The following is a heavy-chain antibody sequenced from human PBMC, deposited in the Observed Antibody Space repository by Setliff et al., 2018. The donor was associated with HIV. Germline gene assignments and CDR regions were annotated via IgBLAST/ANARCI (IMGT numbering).Heavy chain of an antibody. Sequence: SETLSLTCTVSGGSIRTGAYYWGWIRQPPGKGLEWIGSIYYDGKTFYKPSLKSRLTISVDASKNQFSLRLNSVTAADTAVYFCARGGAVSADFDSWGQGTLVTVSS. CDR3: ARGGAVSADFDS. D-gene: IGHD3-16*01. J-gene: IGHJ4*02. CDR1: GGSIRTGAYY. V-gene: IGHV4-39*07. CDR2: IYYDGKT.